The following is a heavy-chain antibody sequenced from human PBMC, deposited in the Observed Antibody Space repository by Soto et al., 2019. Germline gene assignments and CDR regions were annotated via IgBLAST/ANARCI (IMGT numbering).Heavy chain of an antibody. Sequence: SETLSLTCAVSGGSISSSNWWSWVRQPPGKGLEWIGEIYHSGSTNYNPSLKSRVTISVDKSKNQFSLKLSSVTAADTAVYYCARAPVGDYHGMDVWGQGTTVTVSS. CDR2: IYHSGST. CDR3: ARAPVGDYHGMDV. D-gene: IGHD1-26*01. V-gene: IGHV4-4*02. J-gene: IGHJ6*02. CDR1: GGSISSSNW.